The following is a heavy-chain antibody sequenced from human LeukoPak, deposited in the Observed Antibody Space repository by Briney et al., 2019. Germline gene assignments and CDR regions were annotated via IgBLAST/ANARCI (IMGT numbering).Heavy chain of an antibody. Sequence: ESGPTLVNPTQTLTLTCTFSGFSLNTSGVGVGWIRQAPGNALEWLALIYWDEDKRYSPSLKTRLTITKDTSKNQVVLTMTNMDPVDTATYYCAHSRRWLHNPLMGDFDYWGQGTLVTVSS. V-gene: IGHV2-5*02. D-gene: IGHD5-24*01. CDR3: AHSRRWLHNPLMGDFDY. CDR2: IYWDEDK. CDR1: GFSLNTSGVG. J-gene: IGHJ4*02.